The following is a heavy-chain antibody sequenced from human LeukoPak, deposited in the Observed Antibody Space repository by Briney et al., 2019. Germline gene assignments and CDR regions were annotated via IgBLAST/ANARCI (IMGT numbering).Heavy chain of an antibody. D-gene: IGHD3-10*01. CDR1: GFTFSSYA. J-gene: IGHJ4*02. V-gene: IGHV3-23*01. CDR3: TTDWQLWFGDIFDY. CDR2: ISGSGGST. Sequence: PGGSLRLSCAASGFTFSSYAMSWVRQAPGKGLEWVSAISGSGGSTYYADSVKGRFTISRDNSKNTLYLQMNSLKTEDTAVYYCTTDWQLWFGDIFDYWGQGTLVTVSS.